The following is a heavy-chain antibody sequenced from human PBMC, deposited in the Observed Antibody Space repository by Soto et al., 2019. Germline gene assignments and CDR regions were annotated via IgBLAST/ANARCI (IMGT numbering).Heavy chain of an antibody. J-gene: IGHJ3*02. D-gene: IGHD3-22*01. CDR2: ISSSGSTI. CDR3: ARVRRYYDSSGYYGAFDI. V-gene: IGHV3-48*03. CDR1: GFTFSSYE. Sequence: PVGSLRLSCAASGFTFSSYEMNWVRQAPGKGLEWVSYISSSGSTIYYADSVKGRFTISRDNAKNSLYLQMNSLRAEDTAVYYCARVRRYYDSSGYYGAFDIWGQGTMVTVSS.